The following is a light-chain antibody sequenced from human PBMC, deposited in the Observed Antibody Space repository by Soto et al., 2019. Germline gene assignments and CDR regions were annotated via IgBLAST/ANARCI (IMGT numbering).Light chain of an antibody. CDR3: SSYTSRSIDYV. CDR1: SSDVGGYNY. Sequence: QSALTQPASVSGSPGQSITISCTGTSSDVGGYNYVSWYQQHPGKAPKLMIYEVSNRPSGVSNLFSGSKSGNTASLTISGRQAEDEAYYYCSSYTSRSIDYVFGTGTKLTVL. J-gene: IGLJ1*01. V-gene: IGLV2-14*01. CDR2: EVS.